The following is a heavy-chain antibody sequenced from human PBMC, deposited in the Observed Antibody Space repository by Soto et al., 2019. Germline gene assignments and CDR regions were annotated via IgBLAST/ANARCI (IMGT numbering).Heavy chain of an antibody. V-gene: IGHV3-30-3*01. D-gene: IGHD3-22*01. CDR3: ARDLYYDSSGPVVY. Sequence: PGGSLRLSCAASGFTFSSYAMHWVRQAPGKGLEWVAVISYDGSNKYYADSVKGRFTISRDNSKNTLYLQMNSLRAEDTAVYYCARDLYYDSSGPVVYWGQGTLVTVSS. J-gene: IGHJ4*02. CDR1: GFTFSSYA. CDR2: ISYDGSNK.